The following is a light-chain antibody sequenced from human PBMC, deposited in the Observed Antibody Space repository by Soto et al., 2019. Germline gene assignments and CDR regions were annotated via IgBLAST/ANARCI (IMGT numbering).Light chain of an antibody. CDR1: QGISSW. J-gene: IGKJ1*01. CDR2: RAS. Sequence: DIQMTQSPSTLSASVGDRVTITCRASQGISSWLAWYQQKAGKAPKLLIYRASSLESGVPSRFNGSGSGTEFTLTITSLQPDDFATYYCQQYNSWTFGQGTKVEIK. CDR3: QQYNSWT. V-gene: IGKV1-5*03.